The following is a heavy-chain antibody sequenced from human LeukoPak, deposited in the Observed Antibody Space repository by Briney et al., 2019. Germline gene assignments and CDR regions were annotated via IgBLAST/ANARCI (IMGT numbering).Heavy chain of an antibody. J-gene: IGHJ6*03. V-gene: IGHV3-9*01. CDR1: GFTFDDYA. Sequence: GGSLRLSCAASGFTFDDYAMHWVRQAPGKGLEWVSGISWNSGSIGYADSVKGRFTISRDNAKNSLYLQMNSLRAEDTAVYYCAYSNYRPYYMDVWGKGTTVTVSS. CDR3: AYSNYRPYYMDV. CDR2: ISWNSGSI. D-gene: IGHD4-11*01.